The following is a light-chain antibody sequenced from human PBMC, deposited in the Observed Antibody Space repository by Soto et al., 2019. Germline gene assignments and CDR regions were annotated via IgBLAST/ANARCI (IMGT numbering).Light chain of an antibody. Sequence: DIPMTQSPSSLSASVGDRVTITCRASQSINNYLNWYQQKPGKAPKLLIFGASSLQSGVPSRFSGGGSGTEFTLTISSLQPEDFATYYCQQSYSPPPWTFGQGTKVEIK. CDR3: QQSYSPPPWT. J-gene: IGKJ1*01. V-gene: IGKV1-39*01. CDR1: QSINNY. CDR2: GAS.